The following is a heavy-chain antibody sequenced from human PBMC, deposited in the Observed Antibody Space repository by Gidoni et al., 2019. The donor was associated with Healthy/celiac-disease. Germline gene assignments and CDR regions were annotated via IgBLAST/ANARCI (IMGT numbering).Heavy chain of an antibody. CDR3: AKDSFGLIQLWLLDAFDI. Sequence: EVQLLESGGGLVQPGGSLRLSCAASGFTFSSYAMSWVRQAPGKGLEWVSAISGSGGSTYYADSVKGRFTISRDNSKNTLYLQMNSLRAEDTAVYYCAKDSFGLIQLWLLDAFDIWGQGTMVTVSS. CDR2: ISGSGGST. CDR1: GFTFSSYA. V-gene: IGHV3-23*01. J-gene: IGHJ3*02. D-gene: IGHD5-18*01.